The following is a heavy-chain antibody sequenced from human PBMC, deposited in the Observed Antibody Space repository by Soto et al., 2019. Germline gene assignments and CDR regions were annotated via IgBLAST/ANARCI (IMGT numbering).Heavy chain of an antibody. CDR3: ARETTIFGGWDV. CDR1: GGSISSYY. J-gene: IGHJ6*02. V-gene: IGHV4-59*01. Sequence: PSETLSLTCTVSGGSISSYYWSWIRQPPGKGLEWIGYIYYSGSTNYNPSLKSRVTISVDTSKNQFSLKLSSVTAADTAVYYCARETTIFGGWDVWGQGTTVTVSS. D-gene: IGHD3-3*01. CDR2: IYYSGST.